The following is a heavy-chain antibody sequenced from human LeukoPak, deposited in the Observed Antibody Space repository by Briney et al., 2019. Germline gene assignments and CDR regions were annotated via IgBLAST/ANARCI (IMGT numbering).Heavy chain of an antibody. J-gene: IGHJ4*02. Sequence: SETLSLTCTVSGGSISSYYWSWIRQPPGKGLEWIGYIYYSGSTNYNPSLKSRVTISVDTSKNQFSLKLSSVTAADTAVYYCARRVWGDYFDYWGQGTLVTVSS. D-gene: IGHD3-16*01. V-gene: IGHV4-59*01. CDR1: GGSISSYY. CDR3: ARRVWGDYFDY. CDR2: IYYSGST.